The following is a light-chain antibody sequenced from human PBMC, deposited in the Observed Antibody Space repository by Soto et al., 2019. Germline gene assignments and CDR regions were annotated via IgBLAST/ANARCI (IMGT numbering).Light chain of an antibody. CDR3: RSYTSSSTPYS. CDR2: EVS. CDR1: SSDVGGYNY. V-gene: IGLV2-14*01. J-gene: IGLJ1*01. Sequence: QSALTQPASVSGSPGQSITISCTGTSSDVGGYNYVSWYQQHPGKAPKLMIYEVSNRPSGVSNRFSGSKSGNTASLTISGLQAEDEADYYCRSYTSSSTPYSFGPGTK.